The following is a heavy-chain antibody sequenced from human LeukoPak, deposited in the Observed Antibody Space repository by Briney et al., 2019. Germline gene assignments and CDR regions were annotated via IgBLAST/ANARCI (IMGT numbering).Heavy chain of an antibody. V-gene: IGHV3-30*03. Sequence: PGGSLRLSCAASGFTFSSYGMHWVRQAPGKGLEWVAVISYDGSNKYYADSVKGRFTISRGNSKNTLYLQMNSLRAEDTAVYYCATLYGDYGVYWGQGTLVTVSS. CDR2: ISYDGSNK. CDR1: GFTFSSYG. D-gene: IGHD4-17*01. J-gene: IGHJ4*02. CDR3: ATLYGDYGVY.